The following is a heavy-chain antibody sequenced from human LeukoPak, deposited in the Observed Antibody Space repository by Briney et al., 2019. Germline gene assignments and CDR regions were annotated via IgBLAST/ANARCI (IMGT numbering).Heavy chain of an antibody. D-gene: IGHD4-11*01. J-gene: IGHJ4*02. CDR2: FDPEDGET. V-gene: IGHV1-24*01. CDR3: ARDSNPLDY. Sequence: ASVKVSCKVSGYTLTELSMHWVRQAPGKGLEWMGGFDPEDGETIYAQKFQGRVTMTRDTSTSTVYMELSSLRSEDTAVYYCARDSNPLDYWGQGTLVTVSS. CDR1: GYTLTELS.